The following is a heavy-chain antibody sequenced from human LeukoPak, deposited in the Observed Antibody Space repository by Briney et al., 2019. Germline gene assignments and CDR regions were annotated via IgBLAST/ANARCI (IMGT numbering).Heavy chain of an antibody. D-gene: IGHD2-2*01. CDR3: ARGRPEDIVVVPADPFDY. Sequence: ASVKVSCKASGYTFTSYGISWVRQAPGQGLEWMGWISAYNGNTNYVQKLQGRVTMTTDTSTSTAYMELRSLRSDDTAVYYCARGRPEDIVVVPADPFDYWGQGTLVTVSS. J-gene: IGHJ4*02. CDR1: GYTFTSYG. CDR2: ISAYNGNT. V-gene: IGHV1-18*01.